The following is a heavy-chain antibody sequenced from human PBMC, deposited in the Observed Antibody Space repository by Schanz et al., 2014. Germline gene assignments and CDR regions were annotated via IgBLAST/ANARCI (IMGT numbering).Heavy chain of an antibody. Sequence: QVQLVESGGGLVKPGGSLRLSCAASGFTFSDYYMNWIRQAPGKGLEWVSYISNSGYTIYYADSVKGRFTISRDNAKTPLYLQRNSLRAEDTPVYYCARAPPPYSSSPYYWYYGMDVWGQGTTVTVSS. CDR1: GFTFSDYY. CDR2: ISNSGYTI. J-gene: IGHJ6*02. D-gene: IGHD6-6*01. V-gene: IGHV3-11*01. CDR3: ARAPPPYSSSPYYWYYGMDV.